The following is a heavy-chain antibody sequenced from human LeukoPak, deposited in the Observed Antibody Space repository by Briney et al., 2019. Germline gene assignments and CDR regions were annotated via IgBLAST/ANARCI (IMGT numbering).Heavy chain of an antibody. J-gene: IGHJ6*03. V-gene: IGHV1-8*01. CDR3: ARGRDCSSTSCYYYYYMDV. CDR2: MNPNSGNT. CDR1: GYTFTSYD. Sequence: ASVKVSCKASGYTFTSYDINWVRQATGQGLEWMGWMNPNSGNTGYAQKFQGRVTMTRNTSISTAYMELSSLRSEDTAVYYCARGRDCSSTSCYYYYYMDVWGKGTTVTVSS. D-gene: IGHD2-2*01.